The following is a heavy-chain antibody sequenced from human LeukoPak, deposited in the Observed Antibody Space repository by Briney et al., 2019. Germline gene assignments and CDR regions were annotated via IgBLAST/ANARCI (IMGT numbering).Heavy chain of an antibody. CDR2: ISGSGGST. CDR1: GFTFSSYA. J-gene: IGHJ4*02. V-gene: IGHV3-23*01. D-gene: IGHD3-10*01. CDR3: ARARLSVWFGELSLGY. Sequence: GGSLRLSCAASGFTFSSYAMSWVRQAPGKGLEWVSAISGSGGSTYYADSVKGRFTISRDNSKNTLYLQMDSLRAEDTAVYYCARARLSVWFGELSLGYWGQGTLVTVSS.